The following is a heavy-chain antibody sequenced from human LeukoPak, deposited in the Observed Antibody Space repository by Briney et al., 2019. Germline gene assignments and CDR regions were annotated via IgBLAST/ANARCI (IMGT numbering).Heavy chain of an antibody. CDR2: IYYSGST. Sequence: PSETLSLTCTVSGGSISSYYWSWIRQPPGKGLEWIGYIYYSGSTNYNPSLKSRVTISVDTSKNQFSLKLSSVTAADTAVYYCARRYYDILTGYYRFDYWGLGTLVTVSS. D-gene: IGHD3-9*01. J-gene: IGHJ4*02. CDR1: GGSISSYY. CDR3: ARRYYDILTGYYRFDY. V-gene: IGHV4-59*08.